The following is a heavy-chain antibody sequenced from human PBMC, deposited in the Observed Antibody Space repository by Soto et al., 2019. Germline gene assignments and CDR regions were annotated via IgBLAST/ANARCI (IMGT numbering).Heavy chain of an antibody. CDR2: ISGSGGST. J-gene: IGHJ5*02. V-gene: IGHV3-23*01. CDR1: GFTFSSYA. Sequence: LRLSCASSGFTFSSYAMSWVRQAPGKGLEWVSAISGSGGSTYYADSVKGRFTISRDNSKNTLYLQMNSLRAEDTAVYYCATRLDASGNWFDPWGQGTLVTVSS. D-gene: IGHD3-10*01. CDR3: ATRLDASGNWFDP.